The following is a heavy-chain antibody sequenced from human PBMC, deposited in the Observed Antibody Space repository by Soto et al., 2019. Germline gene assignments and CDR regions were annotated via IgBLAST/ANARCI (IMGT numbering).Heavy chain of an antibody. D-gene: IGHD3-10*01. CDR2: INPKSGGT. J-gene: IGHJ4*01. V-gene: IGHV1-2*04. CDR1: GYSFTDYH. CDR3: AFKGTFHSHY. Sequence: ASVKVSCKASGYSFTDYHIHWVRQAPGQGLEWLGRINPKSGGTSTAQKFQGWVTMTTDTSISTASMELTRLTSDDTAIYYCAFKGTFHSHYWGHGTPVTVSS.